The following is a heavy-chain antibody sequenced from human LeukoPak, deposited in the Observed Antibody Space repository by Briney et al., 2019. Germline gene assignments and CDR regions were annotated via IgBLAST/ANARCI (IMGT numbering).Heavy chain of an antibody. V-gene: IGHV1-18*01. D-gene: IGHD3-22*01. CDR1: GYTFTSYC. CDR3: ARHYYDSSGYYFQHGMDV. J-gene: IGHJ6*02. Sequence: ASVNVSCKASGYTFTSYCISWVRQAPGQGLEWMGWISAYNGNTNYAQKLQGRVTMTTDTSTSTAYMELRSLKSDDTAVYYCARHYYDSSGYYFQHGMDVWGQGTTVTVSS. CDR2: ISAYNGNT.